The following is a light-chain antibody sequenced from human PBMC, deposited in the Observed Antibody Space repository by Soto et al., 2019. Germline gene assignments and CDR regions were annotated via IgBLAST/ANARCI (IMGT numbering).Light chain of an antibody. J-gene: IGKJ4*01. V-gene: IGKV1-39*01. CDR2: GAS. CDR1: QSISTY. CDR3: QQSYSTPRT. Sequence: DIQMTQSPSSLSASVGDRVTITCRASQSISTYLNWYQQKPGKAPKLLIYGASSLQSGVPSRFSGSGSATDFTLTISSLQPEDFATYYCQQSYSTPRTFGGGTKVEIK.